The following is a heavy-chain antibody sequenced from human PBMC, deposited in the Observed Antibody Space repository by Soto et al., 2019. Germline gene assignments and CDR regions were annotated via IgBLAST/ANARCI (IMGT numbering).Heavy chain of an antibody. J-gene: IGHJ3*02. D-gene: IGHD3-9*01. CDR1: GYTFTGYY. Sequence: ASVKVSCKASGYTFTGYYMHWVRQAPGKGLEWMGGFDPEDGETIYAQKFQGRVTMTEDTSTDTAYMELSSLRSEDTAVYYCATESPMDYDILTGPYALDIWGQGTMVTVSS. V-gene: IGHV1-24*01. CDR3: ATESPMDYDILTGPYALDI. CDR2: FDPEDGET.